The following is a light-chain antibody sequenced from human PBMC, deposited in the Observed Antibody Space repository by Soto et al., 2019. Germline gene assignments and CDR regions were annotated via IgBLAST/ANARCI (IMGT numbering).Light chain of an antibody. Sequence: QSVLTQPASVSGSPGQSITISCTGTSSDVGDYNYVSWYQQHPGKAPKLIIYEVSTRPSGISNRFSGSKSGNTASLTISGLQAADEADYYCCSYTSTSARVLGTGTKV. V-gene: IGLV2-14*03. CDR1: SSDVGDYNY. J-gene: IGLJ1*01. CDR2: EVS. CDR3: CSYTSTSARV.